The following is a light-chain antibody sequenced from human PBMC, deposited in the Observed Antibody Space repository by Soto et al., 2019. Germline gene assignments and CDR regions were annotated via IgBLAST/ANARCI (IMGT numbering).Light chain of an antibody. CDR3: QQRSTRPT. J-gene: IGKJ4*01. CDR1: QSVSTY. V-gene: IGKV3-11*01. CDR2: DAS. Sequence: EIVLTQSPATLSLSPLEIASLSCSASQSVSTYLAWYQQKPGQAPRLLIYDASHRATGIPARFSGSGSGTDFTLTISSLEPEDFAVYYCQQRSTRPTFGGGTKVDIK.